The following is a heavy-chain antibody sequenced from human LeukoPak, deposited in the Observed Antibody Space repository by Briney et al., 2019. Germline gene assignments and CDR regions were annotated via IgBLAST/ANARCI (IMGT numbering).Heavy chain of an antibody. CDR1: GCSISSYY. D-gene: IGHD1-26*01. Sequence: SETLSLTCTVSGCSISSYYWSWIRQPPGKGLEWIGSIYYSGSTYYNPSLKSRGTISVNTSENQFPLQLSSGLVADTAVYYCARHQGSYFMHWFHPWGQGTLVTVSS. CDR2: IYYSGST. CDR3: ARHQGSYFMHWFHP. J-gene: IGHJ5*02. V-gene: IGHV4-39*01.